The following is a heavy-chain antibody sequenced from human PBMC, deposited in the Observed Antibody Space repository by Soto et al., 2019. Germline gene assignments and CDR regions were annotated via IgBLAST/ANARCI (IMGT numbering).Heavy chain of an antibody. Sequence: ASVKVSCKASGYTFTSYDISWVRQATGQGLEWMGWMNPNSGNTGYAQKFQGRVTMTRNTSISTAYMELSSLRSEDTAVYYCASNWNPPYNWFDPWGQGTLVTVSS. V-gene: IGHV1-8*01. J-gene: IGHJ5*02. D-gene: IGHD1-1*01. CDR1: GYTFTSYD. CDR2: MNPNSGNT. CDR3: ASNWNPPYNWFDP.